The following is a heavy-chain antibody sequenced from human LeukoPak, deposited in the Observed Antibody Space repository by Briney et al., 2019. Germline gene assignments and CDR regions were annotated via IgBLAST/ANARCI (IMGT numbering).Heavy chain of an antibody. V-gene: IGHV3-7*01. J-gene: IGHJ4*02. CDR3: TRGRVDY. CDR2: IKQDGSDK. CDR1: GFTFSDYY. Sequence: GSLRLSCAASGFTFSDYYMSWVRQGPGKGLEWVANIKQDGSDKYYVDSVKGRFTVSRDNAKNSLYLQMNSLRAEDTAVYYCTRGRVDYWGQGTLVTVSS.